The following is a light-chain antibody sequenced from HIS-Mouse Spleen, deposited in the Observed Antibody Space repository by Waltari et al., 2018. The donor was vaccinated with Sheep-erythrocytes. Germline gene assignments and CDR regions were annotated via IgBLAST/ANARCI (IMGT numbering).Light chain of an antibody. CDR3: CSYAGSYNHV. CDR2: DVS. Sequence: QSALTQPRSVSGSPGQSVTISCTGTSSDVGGCTYVSWYQQPPGKAPKLMFYDVSKRPSGVPDRFSGSKSGNTASLTISGLQAEDEADYYCCSYAGSYNHVFATGTKVTVL. J-gene: IGLJ1*01. CDR1: SSDVGGCTY. V-gene: IGLV2-11*01.